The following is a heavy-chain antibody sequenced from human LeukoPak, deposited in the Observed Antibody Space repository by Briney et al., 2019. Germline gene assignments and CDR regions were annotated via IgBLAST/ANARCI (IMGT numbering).Heavy chain of an antibody. Sequence: PSETLSPTCTVPGGSISTYYCTWIRQPPGKGLDWAGYILYNGKNTYNTPLKTRVTSSVDTPKNQDFLKLSSVTPAATAVYFSARGVLCSGNYYEPKYDYYYMDVWGTGSTVTVSS. CDR3: ARGVLCSGNYYEPKYDYYYMDV. CDR2: ILYNGKN. D-gene: IGHD3-10*02. V-gene: IGHV4-59*01. CDR1: GGSISTYY. J-gene: IGHJ6*03.